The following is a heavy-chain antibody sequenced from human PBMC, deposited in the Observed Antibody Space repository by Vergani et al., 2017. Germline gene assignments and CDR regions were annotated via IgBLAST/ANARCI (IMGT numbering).Heavy chain of an antibody. CDR3: ARDGSSYWNNWFDP. V-gene: IGHV4-59*01. Sequence: QVQLQESGPGLVKPSETLSLTCTVSGGSISSYYWSWIRQPPGKGLEWIGYIYYSGSTNYNPSLKSRVTISVDTSKNQFSLKLSSVTAADTAVYYWARDGSSYWNNWFDPWGQGTLVTVSS. J-gene: IGHJ5*02. CDR2: IYYSGST. D-gene: IGHD6-6*01. CDR1: GGSISSYY.